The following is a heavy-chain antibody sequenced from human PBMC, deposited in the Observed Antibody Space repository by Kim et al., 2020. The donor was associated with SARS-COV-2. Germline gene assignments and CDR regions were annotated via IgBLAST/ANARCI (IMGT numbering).Heavy chain of an antibody. CDR3: VKGGWGSIWDH. CDR1: GFTFTGYA. Sequence: GGSLRLSCTTSGFTFTGYAMSWVRQAPGKGLEWVSSIDGSDDTTYFVDSGKGRFTISRDNSKNTLYLQMSTLRADDTAVYYCVKGGWGSIWDHWGQGTLVTVAS. J-gene: IGHJ4*02. CDR2: IDGSDDTT. V-gene: IGHV3-23*01. D-gene: IGHD2-21*01.